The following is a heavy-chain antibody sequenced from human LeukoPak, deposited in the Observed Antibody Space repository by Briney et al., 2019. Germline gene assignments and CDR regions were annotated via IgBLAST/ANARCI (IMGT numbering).Heavy chain of an antibody. CDR2: ISYDGSNK. CDR1: GFTFSSYA. D-gene: IGHD3-22*01. V-gene: IGHV3-30*01. CDR3: ARDLYDSSGFSDY. J-gene: IGHJ4*02. Sequence: GRPLRLSCAASGFTFSSYAIHCVRQAPGKGLEWVAVISYDGSNKYYADSVKGRFTISRDNSKNTLYLQVNSLRAEDTAVYYCARDLYDSSGFSDYWGQGTLVTVSS.